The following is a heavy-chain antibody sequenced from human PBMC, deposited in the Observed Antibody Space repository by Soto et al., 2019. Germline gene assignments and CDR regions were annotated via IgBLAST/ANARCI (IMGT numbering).Heavy chain of an antibody. CDR1: GYTFTSYG. Sequence: VASVKVSCKASGYTFTSYGISWVRQAPGQGLEWMEWISAYNGNTNYAQKLQGRVTMTTDTSTSTAYMELRSLRSDDTAVYYCARDPGYSYGPEYFQHWGQGTLVTVSS. V-gene: IGHV1-18*01. D-gene: IGHD5-18*01. CDR3: ARDPGYSYGPEYFQH. CDR2: ISAYNGNT. J-gene: IGHJ1*01.